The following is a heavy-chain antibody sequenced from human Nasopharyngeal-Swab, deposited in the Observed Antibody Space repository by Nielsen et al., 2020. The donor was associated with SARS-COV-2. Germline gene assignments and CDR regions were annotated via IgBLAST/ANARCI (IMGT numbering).Heavy chain of an antibody. CDR2: IIPIFGTA. CDR3: ARVRRRGIDY. Sequence: ASVKVSCKASGYTFSSYAISWVRQAPGQGLEWMGWIIPIFGTANYAQKLQGRVTMTTDTSTSTAYMELRSLRSDDTAVYYCARVRRRGIDYWGQGTLVTVSS. D-gene: IGHD3-10*01. CDR1: GYTFSSYA. V-gene: IGHV1-18*01. J-gene: IGHJ4*02.